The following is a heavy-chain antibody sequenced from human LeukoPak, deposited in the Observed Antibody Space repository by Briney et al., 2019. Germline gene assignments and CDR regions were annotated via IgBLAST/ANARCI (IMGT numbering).Heavy chain of an antibody. V-gene: IGHV3-72*01. CDR3: ARRGPDGNYGSDY. CDR2: SRNKANSYTT. J-gene: IGHJ4*02. Sequence: PGGSLRLSCAASGFTFSDHYMDWVRQAPGKGLEWVGRSRNKANSYTTEYAASVTGRFTILRDDSKNLVFLQMNSLKTEDTAVYYCARRGPDGNYGSDYWGQGTLVTVSS. CDR1: GFTFSDHY. D-gene: IGHD3-22*01.